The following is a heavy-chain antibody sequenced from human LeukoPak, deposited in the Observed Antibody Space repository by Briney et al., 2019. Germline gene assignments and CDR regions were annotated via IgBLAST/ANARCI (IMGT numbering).Heavy chain of an antibody. D-gene: IGHD3-10*01. CDR1: GGSISSYY. J-gene: IGHJ4*02. CDR2: RYYSGST. Sequence: SETLSLTCTVSGGSISSYYWSWIRQPPGKGLEWIGYRYYSGSTNYNPSLKSRVSISVDTSKNQFSLKLSSVTAADTAVYYCARAPVLWFGESRKYYFDYWGQGTLVTVSS. CDR3: ARAPVLWFGESRKYYFDY. V-gene: IGHV4-59*01.